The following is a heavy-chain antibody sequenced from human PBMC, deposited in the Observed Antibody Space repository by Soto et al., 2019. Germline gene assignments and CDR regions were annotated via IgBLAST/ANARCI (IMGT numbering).Heavy chain of an antibody. V-gene: IGHV3-23*01. CDR3: AKDPIPYSSGWYF. Sequence: GGSLRLSCAASGFTVSSYAMSWVRQAPGKGLEWVSAISGSGGSTYYADSVKGRFTISRDNSKNTLYLQMNSLRAEDTAVYYCAKDPIPYSSGWYFWGQGTLVTVSS. CDR2: ISGSGGST. J-gene: IGHJ4*02. CDR1: GFTVSSYA. D-gene: IGHD6-19*01.